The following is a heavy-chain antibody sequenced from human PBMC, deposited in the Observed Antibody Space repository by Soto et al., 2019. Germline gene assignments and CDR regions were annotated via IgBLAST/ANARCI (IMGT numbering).Heavy chain of an antibody. CDR3: ARDLGVAGDWAIDY. J-gene: IGHJ4*02. CDR2: IWSDGGNK. CDR1: GFTFSSYG. D-gene: IGHD6-19*01. V-gene: IGHV3-33*01. Sequence: QVQLVESGGGVVQPGRSPRLSCAASGFTFSSYGMHWVRQAPGKGLEWVAIIWSDGGNKYYADSVKGRFTISRDNSKNTLYLQMNSLRAEDTAVYYCARDLGVAGDWAIDYWGQGTLVTVSS.